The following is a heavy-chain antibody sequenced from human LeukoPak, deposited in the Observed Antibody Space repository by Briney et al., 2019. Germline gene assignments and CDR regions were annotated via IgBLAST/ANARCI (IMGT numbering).Heavy chain of an antibody. Sequence: GESLKISCKGSGYTFTTYWIGWVRQMPGRGLEWMGIIYPRDSDSRYSPSFQGQVTISADKSITTAYLQWSSLKASDTAMYYCARHITQGPYYVADAFDIWGQGTMVTVSS. CDR1: GYTFTTYW. J-gene: IGHJ3*02. CDR2: IYPRDSDS. CDR3: ARHITQGPYYVADAFDI. D-gene: IGHD3-10*02. V-gene: IGHV5-51*01.